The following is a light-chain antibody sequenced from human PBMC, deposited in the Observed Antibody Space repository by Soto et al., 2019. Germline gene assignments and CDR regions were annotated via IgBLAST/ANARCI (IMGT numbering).Light chain of an antibody. CDR2: DAS. Sequence: DIQMTQSPSTLSASVGDRVTITCRASQSISSWLAWYQQKPGKAPKILIYDASSLESGVPSRFSGSGSGTECTLTSSSLQPDDFATYYCQQYDSYSGYTFGQGTKLEIK. J-gene: IGKJ2*01. V-gene: IGKV1-5*01. CDR1: QSISSW. CDR3: QQYDSYSGYT.